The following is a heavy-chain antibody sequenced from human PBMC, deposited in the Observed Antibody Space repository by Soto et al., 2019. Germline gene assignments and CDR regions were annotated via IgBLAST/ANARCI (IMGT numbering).Heavy chain of an antibody. J-gene: IGHJ4*02. CDR3: TRRHGWSDD. CDR2: IDPDDSDT. D-gene: IGHD6-19*01. CDR1: GFNFPTFW. V-gene: IGHV5-51*01. Sequence: PGESLKISCKHSGFNFPTFWIAWVRQMPGKGLEWMGTIDPDDSDTRYSPSFQGQVTISADKSIPTAYLQWDSLKASDTALYYCTRRHGWSDDWGPGTLVTVSS.